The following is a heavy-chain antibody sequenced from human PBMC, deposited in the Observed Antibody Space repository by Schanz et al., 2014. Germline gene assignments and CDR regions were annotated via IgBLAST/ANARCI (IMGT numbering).Heavy chain of an antibody. J-gene: IGHJ6*02. V-gene: IGHV7-4-1*02. CDR2: INPTTGNP. Sequence: QLVQSGSEFRKPGASVKVSCKASGYIFRSYAIHWVQQAPGQGLEWMGWINPTTGNPGYAQGFTGRFVFSFDTSVSTAYLPISGRKAEDTAVYYGARARYGLDVWGQGTTVTVSS. CDR1: GYIFRSYA. CDR3: ARARYGLDV.